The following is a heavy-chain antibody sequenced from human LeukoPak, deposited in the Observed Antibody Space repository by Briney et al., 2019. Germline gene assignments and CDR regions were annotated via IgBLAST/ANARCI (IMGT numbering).Heavy chain of an antibody. CDR3: ASLGDIGPYYYYGMDV. Sequence: QPGGSLRLSCAASGFTVTNNYMSWVRQAPGKGLEWVSVIYSGGNTYYADSVKGRFTISRDNSKNTLYLQMNSLRAEDTAAYYCASLGDIGPYYYYGMDVWGQGTTVTVSS. V-gene: IGHV3-53*01. CDR2: IYSGGNT. CDR1: GFTVTNNY. J-gene: IGHJ6*02. D-gene: IGHD2-15*01.